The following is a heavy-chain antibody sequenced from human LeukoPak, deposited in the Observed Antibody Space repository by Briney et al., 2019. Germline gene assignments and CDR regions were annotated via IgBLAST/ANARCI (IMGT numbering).Heavy chain of an antibody. CDR1: GFSVRNNY. V-gene: IGHV3-66*01. CDR3: ARDHLSYGGYGDHFDY. J-gene: IGHJ4*02. Sequence: GGSLRLSCAASGFSVRNNYMSWVRQAPGKGLEWVSVIYAGGNTYYADSTKGRFTISRDNSKNTLYLQINSLRAEDTAVYYCARDHLSYGGYGDHFDYWGQGTLVTVSS. CDR2: IYAGGNT. D-gene: IGHD5-12*01.